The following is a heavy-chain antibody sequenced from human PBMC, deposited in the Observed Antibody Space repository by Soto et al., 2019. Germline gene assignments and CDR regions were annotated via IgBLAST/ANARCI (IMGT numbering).Heavy chain of an antibody. D-gene: IGHD5-12*01. CDR1: GGTFSSYT. CDR3: ARSPYSGYNNDY. CDR2: IIPMLGIA. Sequence: QVQLVQSGAEVKKPGSSVKVSCKASGGTFSSYTISWVRQAPGQGLEWMGRIIPMLGIANYAQKFQGRVTITADKSTSTAYMELSSLRSEDTAVYYCARSPYSGYNNDYWGQGTLVTVSS. V-gene: IGHV1-69*02. J-gene: IGHJ4*02.